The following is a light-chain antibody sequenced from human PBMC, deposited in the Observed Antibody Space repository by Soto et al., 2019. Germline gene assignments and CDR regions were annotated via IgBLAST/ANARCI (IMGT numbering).Light chain of an antibody. Sequence: QPVLTQPPSASGTPGPRVTISCSGSSSNIGRQFVYWYQHLPGTAPKLLIYRNNQRPSGVSDRFSGSKSGTSASLAISGLRSDDEADYYCAAWDASLRHYVFGTGTKVTVL. J-gene: IGLJ1*01. CDR3: AAWDASLRHYV. CDR2: RNN. CDR1: SSNIGRQF. V-gene: IGLV1-47*01.